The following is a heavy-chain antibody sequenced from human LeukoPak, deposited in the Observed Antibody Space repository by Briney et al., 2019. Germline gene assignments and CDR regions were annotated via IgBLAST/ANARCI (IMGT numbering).Heavy chain of an antibody. CDR2: INTNTGNP. V-gene: IGHV7-4-1*02. CDR3: ARRFRGSSGYPDYYYYMDV. J-gene: IGHJ6*03. Sequence: GASVKVSCKASGYTFTSYAMNWVRQAPGQGLEWMGWINTNTGNPTYAQGFTGRFVFSLDTSVSTAYLQISSLKAEDTAVYYCARRFRGSSGYPDYYYYMDVWGKGTTVTVSS. D-gene: IGHD3-22*01. CDR1: GYTFTSYA.